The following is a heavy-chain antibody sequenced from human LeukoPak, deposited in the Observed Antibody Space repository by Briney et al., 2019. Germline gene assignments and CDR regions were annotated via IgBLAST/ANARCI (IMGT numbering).Heavy chain of an antibody. J-gene: IGHJ4*02. CDR2: IYYSGST. CDR3: ARDASGYSSSWSRGALDY. CDR1: GGSISSGGYY. D-gene: IGHD6-13*01. V-gene: IGHV4-31*03. Sequence: SETLSLTCTVSGGSISSGGYYWSWIRQHPGKGLEWIGYIYYSGSTYYNPSLKSRVTISVDTSKNQFSLKPSSVTAADTAVYYCARDASGYSSSWSRGALDYWGQGTLVTVSS.